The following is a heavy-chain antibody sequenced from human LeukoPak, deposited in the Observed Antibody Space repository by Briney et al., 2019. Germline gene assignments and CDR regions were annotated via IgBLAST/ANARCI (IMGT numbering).Heavy chain of an antibody. D-gene: IGHD5-12*01. CDR3: ARVSGYDWESFYDY. Sequence: SETLSLTCTVSGDSIRTSRYYWGWIRQPPGKGLEWIGSIYNSGNTNYNPSLKSRVTISIDTSKNQFSLKLTSVTAADTAMYYCARVSGYDWESFYDYWGQGSLVTVSS. CDR1: GDSIRTSRYY. V-gene: IGHV4-39*07. CDR2: IYNSGNT. J-gene: IGHJ4*02.